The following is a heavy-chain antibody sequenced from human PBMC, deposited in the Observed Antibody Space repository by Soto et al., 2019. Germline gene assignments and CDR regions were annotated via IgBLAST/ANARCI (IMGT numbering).Heavy chain of an antibody. Sequence: QVQLQQWGAGLLKPSETLSLTCAVFGVSFSGYYWNWIRQPPGKGLEWIGEINHSGSTNYNPSLKSRVTISVDTSKNQFSLKLSSVTAAGTAVYYCARGWGSGVFDYWGQGTLVTVSS. D-gene: IGHD6-19*01. J-gene: IGHJ4*02. CDR1: GVSFSGYY. CDR2: INHSGST. CDR3: ARGWGSGVFDY. V-gene: IGHV4-34*01.